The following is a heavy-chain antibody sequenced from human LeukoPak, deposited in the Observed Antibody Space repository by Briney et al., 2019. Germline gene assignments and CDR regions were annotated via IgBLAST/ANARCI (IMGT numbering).Heavy chain of an antibody. Sequence: GGSLRLSCAASGFTFSSYAMHWVRQAPGKGLEWVAVISYDGSNKYYADSVKGRFTISRDNSKNTLYLQMNSLRAEDTAVYYCAREGSYQLRDAFDIWGQGTMVTVSS. J-gene: IGHJ3*02. V-gene: IGHV3-30-3*01. CDR3: AREGSYQLRDAFDI. CDR2: ISYDGSNK. CDR1: GFTFSSYA. D-gene: IGHD2-2*01.